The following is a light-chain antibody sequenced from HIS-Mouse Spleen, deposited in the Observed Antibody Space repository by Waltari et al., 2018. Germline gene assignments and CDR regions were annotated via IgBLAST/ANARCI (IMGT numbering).Light chain of an antibody. Sequence: SYELTQPPSVSVSPGQTARITCSGDALPKKYAYWYQQKSGQAPVLVIYEDSKRPSGIPGRFAGSSSGTMASLTISGAQVADEADYYCYSTDSSGNHRVFGGGTKLTVL. CDR2: EDS. J-gene: IGLJ2*01. V-gene: IGLV3-10*01. CDR3: YSTDSSGNHRV. CDR1: ALPKKY.